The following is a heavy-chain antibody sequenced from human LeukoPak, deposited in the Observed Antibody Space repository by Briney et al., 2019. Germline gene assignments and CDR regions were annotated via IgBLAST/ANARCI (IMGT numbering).Heavy chain of an antibody. V-gene: IGHV4-39*01. Sequence: SETLSLTCTVPVGPISSSSYYWGWIRQPPGKGLDWIGSIYYSGSTYYNPSLKSRVTISVDTSKNQLSLKLSSVTAADTAVYYCARRGDGYNSPRFDYWGQGTLVTVSS. D-gene: IGHD5-24*01. CDR3: ARRGDGYNSPRFDY. CDR1: VGPISSSSYY. J-gene: IGHJ4*02. CDR2: IYYSGST.